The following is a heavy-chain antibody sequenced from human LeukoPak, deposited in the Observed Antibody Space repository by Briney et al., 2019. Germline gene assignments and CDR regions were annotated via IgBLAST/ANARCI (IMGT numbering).Heavy chain of an antibody. D-gene: IGHD1-1*01. CDR2: IGTAGDT. CDR3: ARVAKERVGGVYYFDC. J-gene: IGHJ4*02. Sequence: GGSLRLSCAASGFTFSDCDMHWVREATGKGLEWVSAIGTAGDTYYTGSVKGRFTISRENAKNSLYLQMNSLRAGDTAVYYCARVAKERVGGVYYFDCWGQGTLVTVSS. V-gene: IGHV3-13*01. CDR1: GFTFSDCD.